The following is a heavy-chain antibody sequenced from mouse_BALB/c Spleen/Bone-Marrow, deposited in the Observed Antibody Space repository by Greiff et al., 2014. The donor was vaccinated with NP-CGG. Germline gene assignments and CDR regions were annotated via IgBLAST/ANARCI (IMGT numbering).Heavy chain of an antibody. Sequence: LVESGAELVKPGASVKLSCTASGFNIKDPYMHWVKQRPEQGLEWIGRIDPANGNTKYDPKFQGKATITADTSSNTAYLQLSSLTSEDTAVYYCAPYYYGRWFTYWGQGTLVTVSA. D-gene: IGHD1-1*01. CDR2: IDPANGNT. J-gene: IGHJ3*01. CDR1: GFNIKDPY. V-gene: IGHV14-3*02. CDR3: APYYYGRWFTY.